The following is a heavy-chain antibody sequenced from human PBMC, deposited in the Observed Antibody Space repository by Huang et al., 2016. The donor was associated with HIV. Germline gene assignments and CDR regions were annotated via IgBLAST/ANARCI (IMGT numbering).Heavy chain of an antibody. CDR1: GYSFTNYW. Sequence: EVQLVQSEAEVKKPGESLKISCRGSGYSFTNYWIGWVRKRPGEGLEWMGVSYPADSDTRYSPSFQGQVTFSADKSTRTADLQWSSLQASDTAIYYCARSEVLVTAVPFDHWGQGTLVTVSS. CDR2: SYPADSDT. J-gene: IGHJ4*02. V-gene: IGHV5-51*03. CDR3: ARSEVLVTAVPFDH. D-gene: IGHD2-21*02.